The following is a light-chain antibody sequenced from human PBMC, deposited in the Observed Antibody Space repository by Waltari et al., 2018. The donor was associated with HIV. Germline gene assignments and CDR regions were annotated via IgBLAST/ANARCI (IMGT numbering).Light chain of an antibody. V-gene: IGKV1-6*02. CDR3: LHDYIFPYT. Sequence: AIQMTQSPSSLSASIGDRVTITCRASQGIGKDLSWYQQKPGKAPNLLIYAASILQSGVSSRFIGAGSATDFTLTISNLQPEDFATYFCLHDYIFPYTFGPGTKLEI. J-gene: IGKJ2*01. CDR2: AAS. CDR1: QGIGKD.